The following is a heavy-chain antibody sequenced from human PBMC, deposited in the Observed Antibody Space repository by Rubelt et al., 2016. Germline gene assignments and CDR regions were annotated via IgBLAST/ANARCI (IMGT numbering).Heavy chain of an antibody. V-gene: IGHV3-53*04. J-gene: IGHJ4*02. CDR3: ARGRDYGDY. CDR2: IYSGGST. CDR1: GFTVSSNY. Sequence: EVQLVESGGGLVKPWGSLGLSCAASGFTVSSNYMSWVRQPPGKGLEWVSVIYSGGSTYYADSVTGRFTISRHNSKNTLYLQINSLRAEDTAVYYCARGRDYGDYWGQGTLVTVSS.